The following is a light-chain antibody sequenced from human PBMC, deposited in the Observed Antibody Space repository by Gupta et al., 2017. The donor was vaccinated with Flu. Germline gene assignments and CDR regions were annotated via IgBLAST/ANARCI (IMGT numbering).Light chain of an antibody. J-gene: IGKJ1*01. Sequence: DIQMTQSPSTLSASVGDTVSITCRTSQSINNWLAWYQQKPGKAPKVLIFKGSTLESGVPPRFSGSGSGTEFTLTITSLQPDDFATYYCQHENNSPWTFGQGTKVEIK. CDR1: QSINNW. CDR3: QHENNSPWT. CDR2: KGS. V-gene: IGKV1-5*03.